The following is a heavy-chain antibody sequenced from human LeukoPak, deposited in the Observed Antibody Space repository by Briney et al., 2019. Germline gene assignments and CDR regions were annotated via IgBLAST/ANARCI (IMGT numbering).Heavy chain of an antibody. CDR1: GFTFSSYA. J-gene: IGHJ3*02. Sequence: GGSLRLSCAASGFTFSSYAMSWVRQAPGKGLEWVSAISGSGGSTYYADSVKGRFTISRDNSKNTLYLQMNSLRAEDTAVYYCARDTSSGVYGSGTYAFDIWGQGTMVTVSS. V-gene: IGHV3-23*01. D-gene: IGHD3-10*01. CDR2: ISGSGGST. CDR3: ARDTSSGVYGSGTYAFDI.